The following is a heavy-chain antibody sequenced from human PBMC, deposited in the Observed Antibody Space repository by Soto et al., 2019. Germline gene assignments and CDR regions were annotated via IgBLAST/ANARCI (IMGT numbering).Heavy chain of an antibody. CDR3: ARNQVFGDDSYFDY. CDR2: IIPIFGTA. CDR1: GGTFSSYA. Sequence: ASVKVSCKASGGTFSSYAISWVRQAPGQGLEWMGGIIPIFGTANYAQKFQGRVTITADESTSTAYMELSSLRSEDTAVYYCARNQVFGDDSYFDYWGQGTLVTVSS. J-gene: IGHJ4*02. D-gene: IGHD1-1*01. V-gene: IGHV1-69*13.